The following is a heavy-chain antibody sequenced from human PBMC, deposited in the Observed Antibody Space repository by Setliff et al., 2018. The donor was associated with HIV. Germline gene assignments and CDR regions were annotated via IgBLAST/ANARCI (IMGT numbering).Heavy chain of an antibody. Sequence: SETLSLTCTVSGASISSGNYYWSWIRQPAGKGLEWIGRIYTSGSTNYNPSLKSRVTISLDTSKNQFSLKLSSVTAADTAVYYCARDQADVYNYLLSGAFDFWGLGAMVTVSS. V-gene: IGHV4-61*02. CDR3: ARDQADVYNYLLSGAFDF. D-gene: IGHD3-10*01. CDR1: GASISSGNYY. J-gene: IGHJ3*01. CDR2: IYTSGST.